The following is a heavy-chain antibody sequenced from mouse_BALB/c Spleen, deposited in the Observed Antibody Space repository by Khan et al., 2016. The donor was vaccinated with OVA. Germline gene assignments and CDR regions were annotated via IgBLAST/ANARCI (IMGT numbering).Heavy chain of an antibody. J-gene: IGHJ2*01. CDR2: IDPANGNT. CDR3: ATYYYGSSRYLDY. V-gene: IGHV14-3*02. D-gene: IGHD1-1*01. CDR1: GFNIKDTY. Sequence: VQLQQSGAEFVKPGASVRLSCTASGFNIKDTYMHWVKQRPEQGLEWIGRIDPANGNTKYDPKFQGKATITADTSSNTAYLQLSSLTSEDTSFYYCATYYYGSSRYLDYWAQGTTLTVSS.